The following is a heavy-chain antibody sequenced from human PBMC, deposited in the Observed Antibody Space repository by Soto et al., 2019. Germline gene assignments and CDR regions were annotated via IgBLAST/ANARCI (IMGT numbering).Heavy chain of an antibody. CDR2: INHSGST. D-gene: IGHD3-22*01. Sequence: SETLFLTCAVYGGSFSGYYWSWIRQPPGKGLEWIGEINHSGSTNYNPSLKSRVTISVDTSKNQFSLKLSSVTAADTAVYYCARVGADYYDSSGYYYYYYGMDVWGQGTTVTVSS. V-gene: IGHV4-34*01. CDR3: ARVGADYYDSSGYYYYYYGMDV. J-gene: IGHJ6*02. CDR1: GGSFSGYY.